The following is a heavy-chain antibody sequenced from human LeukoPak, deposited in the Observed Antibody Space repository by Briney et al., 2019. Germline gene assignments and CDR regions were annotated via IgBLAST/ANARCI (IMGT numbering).Heavy chain of an antibody. V-gene: IGHV1-8*01. CDR1: GYTFTSYD. CDR2: MNPNSGNT. CDR3: ARAKGLTMVRGAGRTYYYYMDV. J-gene: IGHJ6*03. D-gene: IGHD3-10*01. Sequence: ASVKVSCKASGYTFTSYDINWVRQATGQGLEWMGWMNPNSGNTGYAQKFQGRVTMTRNTSISTAYMELSSLRSEDTAVYYRARAKGLTMVRGAGRTYYYYMDVWGKGTTVTISS.